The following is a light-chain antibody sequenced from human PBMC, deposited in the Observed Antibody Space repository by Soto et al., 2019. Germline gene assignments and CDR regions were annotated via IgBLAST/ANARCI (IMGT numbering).Light chain of an antibody. V-gene: IGKV3-15*01. CDR2: GAS. CDR3: QQYNKPIT. Sequence: EIVMTQSPAILSVSPGERATLSCRASQSVSSNLAWYQQKRGQAPRLLIYGASTRATGIPARFSGSGSGTEFTLTISSLQSEDFAVYYCQQYNKPITFGGGTKVEIK. CDR1: QSVSSN. J-gene: IGKJ4*01.